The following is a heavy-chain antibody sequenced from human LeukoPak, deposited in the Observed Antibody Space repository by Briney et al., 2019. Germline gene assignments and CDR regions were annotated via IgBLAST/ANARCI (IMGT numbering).Heavy chain of an antibody. V-gene: IGHV4-59*08. CDR2: IYYTGSA. D-gene: IGHD5-24*01. J-gene: IGHJ3*02. Sequence: SETLSLTCTVSDGSITYYYWSWIRQPPGKGLEWIGYIYYTGSAKTYNPSLKSRVTISVDTSKNQSSLRLSSVTAADTAMYYCARTVEVATRFDIWGQGTMVTVSS. CDR1: DGSITYYY. CDR3: ARTVEVATRFDI.